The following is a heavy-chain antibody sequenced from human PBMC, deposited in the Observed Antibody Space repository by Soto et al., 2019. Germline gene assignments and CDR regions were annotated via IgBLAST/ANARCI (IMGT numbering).Heavy chain of an antibody. V-gene: IGHV4-39*01. Sequence: QLQLQESGPGLVKPSETLSLTCTVSGASISSSSYYWGWIRQPPGKRLEWIGCIYYSGSTYYNPSLKIRDTISVDTSNNQFSLKLSSVTAADTAVYYCARHSGYRGYDSDYYYYYYMDVWGKGTTVTVSS. D-gene: IGHD5-12*01. CDR3: ARHSGYRGYDSDYYYYYYMDV. CDR2: IYYSGST. J-gene: IGHJ6*03. CDR1: GASISSSSYY.